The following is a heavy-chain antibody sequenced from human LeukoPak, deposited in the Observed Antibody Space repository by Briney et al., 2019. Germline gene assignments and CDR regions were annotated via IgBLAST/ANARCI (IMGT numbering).Heavy chain of an antibody. J-gene: IGHJ4*02. CDR3: AKGRGPWATVVAFDY. CDR1: GFTFSSYG. Sequence: GGSLRLSCAASGFTFSSYGIHWVRQAPGKGLEWVALISHDGSKKYYADSVKGRFTISRDNSKNTLYLQMNSLRAEDTAVYYCAKGRGPWATVVAFDYWGQGTLVTVSS. CDR2: ISHDGSKK. V-gene: IGHV3-30*18. D-gene: IGHD4-23*01.